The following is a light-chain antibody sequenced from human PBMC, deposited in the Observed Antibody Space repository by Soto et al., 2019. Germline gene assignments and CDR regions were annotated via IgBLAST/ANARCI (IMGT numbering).Light chain of an antibody. CDR3: QSYDSSLSAVV. CDR2: VNS. CDR1: SSNIGAGYD. J-gene: IGLJ2*01. Sequence: QAVVTQPPSVSGAPGQRVTISCTGSSSNIGAGYDVHWYQQLPGTAPKLIIYVNSNRPSGVPDRFSDSKSGTSASLAITGLQAEDEADYYCQSYDSSLSAVVFGGGTKLTVL. V-gene: IGLV1-40*01.